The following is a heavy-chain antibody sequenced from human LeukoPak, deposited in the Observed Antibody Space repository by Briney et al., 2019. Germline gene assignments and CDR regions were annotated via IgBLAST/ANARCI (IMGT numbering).Heavy chain of an antibody. CDR2: ISSSSSTI. Sequence: PGGSLRLSCAASGFTFSSYSMNWVRQAPGKGLEWVSYISSSSSTIYYADSVKGRFTISRDNSKNTLYLQMNSLRAEDTAVYYCAGGFSGYRDAYLDYWGQGTLVTVSS. CDR3: AGGFSGYRDAYLDY. D-gene: IGHD5-12*01. V-gene: IGHV3-48*01. CDR1: GFTFSSYS. J-gene: IGHJ4*02.